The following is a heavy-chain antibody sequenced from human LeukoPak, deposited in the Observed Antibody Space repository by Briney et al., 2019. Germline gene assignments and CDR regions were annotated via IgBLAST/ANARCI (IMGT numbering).Heavy chain of an antibody. CDR2: ISGSGGTT. D-gene: IGHD3-9*01. CDR1: GFTFSTFA. Sequence: GGPLRLSCAASGFTFSTFAMSWVRQAPGKGLEWVSTISGSGGTTSYADSVKGRFTISRDNAKNTLYLQMNSLRAEDTAVYYCARDLDIRGQGTLVTVSS. J-gene: IGHJ4*02. CDR3: ARDLDI. V-gene: IGHV3-23*01.